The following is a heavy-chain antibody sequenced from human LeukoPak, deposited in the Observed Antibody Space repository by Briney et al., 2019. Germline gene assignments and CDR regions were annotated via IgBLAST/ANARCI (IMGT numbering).Heavy chain of an antibody. Sequence: GASVKVSRKASGYTFTSYDINWVRQATGQGLEWMGWMNPNSGNTGYAQKFQGRVTMTRNTSISTAYMELSSLRSEDTAVYYCARGARGGGSYLFDYWGQGTLVTVSS. CDR2: MNPNSGNT. J-gene: IGHJ4*02. V-gene: IGHV1-8*01. CDR1: GYTFTSYD. D-gene: IGHD1-26*01. CDR3: ARGARGGGSYLFDY.